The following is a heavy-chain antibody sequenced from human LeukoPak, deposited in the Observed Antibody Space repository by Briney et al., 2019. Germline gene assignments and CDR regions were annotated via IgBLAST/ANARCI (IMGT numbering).Heavy chain of an antibody. Sequence: PSETLSLTCAVYGGSFSGYYWSWIRQPPGKGLEWIGEINHSGSTNYNPSLKSRVTISEDTSKNQFSLKLSSVTAADTAVYYCARLAAAGTLVGYWGQGTLVTVSS. V-gene: IGHV4-34*01. J-gene: IGHJ4*02. CDR3: ARLAAAGTLVGY. D-gene: IGHD6-13*01. CDR1: GGSFSGYY. CDR2: INHSGST.